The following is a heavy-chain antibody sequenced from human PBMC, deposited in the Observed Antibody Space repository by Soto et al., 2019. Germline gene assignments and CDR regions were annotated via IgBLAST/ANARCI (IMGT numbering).Heavy chain of an antibody. V-gene: IGHV4-59*08. J-gene: IGHJ6*03. CDR1: GGSISSYY. D-gene: IGHD3-16*01. CDR2: IYYSGST. CDR3: ARTFGGDSYYYYYMDV. Sequence: SETLSLTCTVSGGSISSYYWSWIRQPPGKGLEWIGYIYYSGSTNYNPSLKSRVTISVDTSKNQFSLKLSSVTAADTAVYYCARTFGGDSYYYYYMDVWGKGTTVTVSS.